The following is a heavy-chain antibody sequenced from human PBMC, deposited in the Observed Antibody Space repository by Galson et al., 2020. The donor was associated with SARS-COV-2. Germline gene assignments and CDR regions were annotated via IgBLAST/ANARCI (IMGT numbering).Heavy chain of an antibody. CDR2: ISSSSRDI. D-gene: IGHD7-27*01. CDR1: GFTFSYHT. V-gene: IGHV3-21*01. J-gene: IGHJ4*02. CDR3: VLDGQLGGLDY. Sequence: GESLKISCVVSGFTFSYHTMHWVRQAPGKGLEWLSSISSSSRDIYYADSVKGRVTISRDNAQNSLFLEMNSLRVEDTAVYFCVLDGQLGGLDYWGQGTLVIVSS.